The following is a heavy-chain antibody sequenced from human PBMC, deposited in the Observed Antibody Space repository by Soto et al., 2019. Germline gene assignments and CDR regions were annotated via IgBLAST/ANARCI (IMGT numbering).Heavy chain of an antibody. Sequence: QVQLQESGPGVVKPSETLSLTCTVSGGSLTNYYWSWIRKSPGKGLEWIGYIYYSGTTNYNPSLNSRVTLSVDMSKNQFSLRLSSVTAADTAVYYCARLRSMVPNYSFYHSLDVWGQGTTVTVSS. D-gene: IGHD3-10*01. CDR1: GGSLTNYY. CDR3: ARLRSMVPNYSFYHSLDV. CDR2: IYYSGTT. V-gene: IGHV4-59*01. J-gene: IGHJ6*02.